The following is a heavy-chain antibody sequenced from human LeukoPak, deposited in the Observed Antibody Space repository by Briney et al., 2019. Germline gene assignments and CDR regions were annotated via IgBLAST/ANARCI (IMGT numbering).Heavy chain of an antibody. V-gene: IGHV3-48*01. Sequence: GGSLRLSCAASGFTFSSYSMNWVRQAPGKGLEWVSYISSSSSTIYYADSVKGRFTISRDNAKNSLYLQMNSLRAEDTAVYYCARTGSGWYSAADYWGQETLATVSS. CDR2: ISSSSSTI. CDR3: ARTGSGWYSAADY. CDR1: GFTFSSYS. D-gene: IGHD6-19*01. J-gene: IGHJ4*02.